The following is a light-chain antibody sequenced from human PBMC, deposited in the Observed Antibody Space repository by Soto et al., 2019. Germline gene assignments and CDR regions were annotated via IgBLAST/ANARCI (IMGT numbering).Light chain of an antibody. CDR1: SSNIGSNT. CDR3: AAWDDSLNGVV. J-gene: IGLJ2*01. Sequence: QSVLTQPASASGTPGQWVTISCSGSSSNIGSNTVNWYQQLPGTAPKLLIYSNNQRPSGVPDRFSGSKSGNSASLAISGLQSEDEADYYCAAWDDSLNGVVFGGGTKLTVL. V-gene: IGLV1-44*01. CDR2: SNN.